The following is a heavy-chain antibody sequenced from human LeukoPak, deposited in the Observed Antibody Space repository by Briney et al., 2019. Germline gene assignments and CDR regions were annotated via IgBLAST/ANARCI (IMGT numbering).Heavy chain of an antibody. D-gene: IGHD5-12*01. CDR1: GFTVSSNY. CDR3: ARDSGRPYYYYYYMDV. Sequence: GSLRLSCAASGFTVSSNYMSWVRQAPGKGLEWVSVIYSGGSTYYADSVKGRFTISRDKSKNTLYLQMNSLRAEDTAVYYCARDSGRPYYYYYYMDVWGKGTTVTVSS. V-gene: IGHV3-66*02. CDR2: IYSGGST. J-gene: IGHJ6*03.